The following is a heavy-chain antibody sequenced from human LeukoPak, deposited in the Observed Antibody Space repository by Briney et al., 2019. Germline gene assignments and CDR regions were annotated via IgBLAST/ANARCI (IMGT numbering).Heavy chain of an antibody. V-gene: IGHV5-51*01. CDR1: GYSFTSYW. J-gene: IGHJ4*02. D-gene: IGHD1-1*01. Sequence: GESLKISCKGSGYSFTSYWIGWVRQMPGKGLECMWIIYPGDSDTRYSPSFQGQVTISADTSISTAYLQWSSLKASDTAMYYCARHETGPYFDYWGQGTLVTVSS. CDR3: ARHETGPYFDY. CDR2: IYPGDSDT.